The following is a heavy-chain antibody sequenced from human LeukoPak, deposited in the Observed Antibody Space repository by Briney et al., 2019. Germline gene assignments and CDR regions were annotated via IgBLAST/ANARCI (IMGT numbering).Heavy chain of an antibody. CDR2: IGTAGDT. CDR3: ARVSTLSGHFDY. V-gene: IGHV3-13*01. D-gene: IGHD3-16*02. J-gene: IGHJ4*02. Sequence: GGSLRLSCSASGFTLSSYDMHWVRQATGKGLEWVSAIGTAGDTYYPGSVKGRFTISRENAKNSLYLQMNSLRAGDTAVYYCARVSTLSGHFDYWGQGTLVTVSS. CDR1: GFTLSSYD.